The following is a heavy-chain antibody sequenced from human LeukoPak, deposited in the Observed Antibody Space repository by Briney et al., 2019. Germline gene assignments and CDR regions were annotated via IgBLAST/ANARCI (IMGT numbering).Heavy chain of an antibody. Sequence: PGGSLRLSCTTSGFTFSVLGMHWVRQAPGKGLEWVAAISFNGHDTNYADSVRGRFTVSRDNSKRTLYLQMNSLRSEDTAMYYCAKNEKGESNYHDTISWGQGTLVVVSS. J-gene: IGHJ5*02. D-gene: IGHD3-22*01. CDR2: ISFNGHDT. V-gene: IGHV3-30*18. CDR1: GFTFSVLG. CDR3: AKNEKGESNYHDTIS.